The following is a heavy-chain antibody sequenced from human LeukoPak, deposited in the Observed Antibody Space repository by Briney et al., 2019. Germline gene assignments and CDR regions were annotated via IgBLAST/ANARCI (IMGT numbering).Heavy chain of an antibody. CDR1: GFTFNIYP. Sequence: GDSLRLSCVASGFTFNIYPMIWVRQSPGKGLEWVSTIGTSGDTYYADSVKGRFTISRDDSKNTLYLQMNSLRAEDTAVYYCARDPLWEGYFDYWGQGTLSPSPQ. D-gene: IGHD3-16*01. CDR2: IGTSGDT. CDR3: ARDPLWEGYFDY. J-gene: IGHJ4*02. V-gene: IGHV3-23*01.